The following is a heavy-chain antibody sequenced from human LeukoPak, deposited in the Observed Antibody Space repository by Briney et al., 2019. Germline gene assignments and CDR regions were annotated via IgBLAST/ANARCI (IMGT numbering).Heavy chain of an antibody. CDR3: VRWSYDNSAYYYDH. CDR2: IKQDSSAK. V-gene: IGHV3-7*03. D-gene: IGHD3-22*01. J-gene: IGHJ4*02. CDR1: GFTFSGFW. Sequence: PGGSLRLSCAVSGFTFSGFWMSWVRQAPGKGLEWVANIKQDSSAKAYVDSVKGRFTVSRDNAKNSMSLQMNSLRAEDTAIYYCVRWSYDNSAYYYDHWGQGTLVTVSS.